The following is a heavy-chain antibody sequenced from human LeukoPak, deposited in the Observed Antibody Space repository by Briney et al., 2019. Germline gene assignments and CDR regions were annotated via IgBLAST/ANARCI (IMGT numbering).Heavy chain of an antibody. CDR3: AKDMYGGSYLGWFDP. V-gene: IGHV3-9*01. CDR1: GFTFDDYA. CDR2: ISWNSGSI. J-gene: IGHJ5*02. D-gene: IGHD1-26*01. Sequence: PGGSLRLSCVASGFTFDDYAMHWVRQAPGKGLEWVSGISWNSGSIGYADSVKGRFTISRDNAKNSLYLQMNSLRAEDTALYYCAKDMYGGSYLGWFDPWGQGTLVTVSS.